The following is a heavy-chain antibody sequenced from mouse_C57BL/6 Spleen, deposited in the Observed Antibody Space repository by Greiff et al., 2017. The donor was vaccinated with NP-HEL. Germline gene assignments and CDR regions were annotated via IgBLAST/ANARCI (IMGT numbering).Heavy chain of an antibody. CDR1: GYTFTDYY. D-gene: IGHD2-5*01. Sequence: VQLKQSGPVLVKPGASVKMSCKASGYTFTDYYMNWVKQSHGKSLEWIGVINPYNGGTSYNQKFKGKATLTVDKSSSTAYMELNSLTSEDSAVYYCARRGSNPYYAMDYWGQGTSVTVSS. CDR2: INPYNGGT. CDR3: ARRGSNPYYAMDY. V-gene: IGHV1-19*01. J-gene: IGHJ4*01.